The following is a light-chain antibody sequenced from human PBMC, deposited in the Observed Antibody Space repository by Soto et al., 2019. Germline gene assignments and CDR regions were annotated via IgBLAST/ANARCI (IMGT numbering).Light chain of an antibody. V-gene: IGKV1-8*01. CDR3: QQYNSYLWT. CDR2: DAS. CDR1: QGISSY. Sequence: AIRMTQSPSSFSASTGDRVTITCRASQGISSYLAWYQQKPGKAPKLLIYDASSLESGVPSRFSGSGSGTEFTRTISSLQPDDFATYYCQQYNSYLWTFGQGTKVDIK. J-gene: IGKJ1*01.